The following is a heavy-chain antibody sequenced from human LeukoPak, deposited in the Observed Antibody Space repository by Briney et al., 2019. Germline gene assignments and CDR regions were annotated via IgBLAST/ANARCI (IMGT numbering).Heavy chain of an antibody. V-gene: IGHV4-38-2*02. Sequence: SETLCLTCTVSGYSINSGYYWGWIRQPPGRGLEWIGEIYHSVSTNYNPSLKSRVTISVDKSKNQFSLKMGSVTAADTAVYYCARELHGSGSYHWFDPWGQGTLVTVSS. D-gene: IGHD3-10*01. CDR2: IYHSVST. CDR3: ARELHGSGSYHWFDP. CDR1: GYSINSGYY. J-gene: IGHJ5*02.